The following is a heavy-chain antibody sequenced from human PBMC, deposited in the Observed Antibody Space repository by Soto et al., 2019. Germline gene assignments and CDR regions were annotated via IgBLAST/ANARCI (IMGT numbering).Heavy chain of an antibody. CDR3: VIGMGWLPDY. Sequence: SETLSLTCSVSGASIRSYYCNWVRQSPGKGLEWIGYIYHGDTTKYNPSLKSRVTISADTSKSQYSLTLRSVTAADTAVYYCVIGMGWLPDYWGQGKLVTVSS. J-gene: IGHJ4*02. D-gene: IGHD1-26*01. CDR2: IYHGDTT. CDR1: GASIRSYY. V-gene: IGHV4-59*03.